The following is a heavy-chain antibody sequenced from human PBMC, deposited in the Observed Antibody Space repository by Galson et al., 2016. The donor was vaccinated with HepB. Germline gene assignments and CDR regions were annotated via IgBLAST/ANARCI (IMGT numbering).Heavy chain of an antibody. J-gene: IGHJ4*02. D-gene: IGHD3-22*01. CDR1: GYTFTGYV. CDR3: ARGLRDSTGGSPY. CDR2: INPNNGGT. Sequence: SVKVSCKASGYTFTGYVIQWVRQAPGQGLEWMGSINPNNGGTNSAQKFQGRVTMTRDTSISTAYMELSNLRSDNTAVYDWARGLRDSTGGSPYWGQGTLVTVSS. V-gene: IGHV1-2*02.